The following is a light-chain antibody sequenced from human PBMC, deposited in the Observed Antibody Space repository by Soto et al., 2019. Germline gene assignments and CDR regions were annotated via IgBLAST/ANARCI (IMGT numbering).Light chain of an antibody. CDR2: DAS. CDR3: QQRSIWPWT. J-gene: IGKJ1*01. CDR1: QSVSNY. Sequence: EILLTQSPATLSVSPGERATLSCWASQSVSNYFVWYQQKPGQAPRLLIYDASKRATGIPARFSGSGSGTDFTLTISSLEPEDFAVYYCQQRSIWPWTFGQGTKVDIK. V-gene: IGKV3-11*01.